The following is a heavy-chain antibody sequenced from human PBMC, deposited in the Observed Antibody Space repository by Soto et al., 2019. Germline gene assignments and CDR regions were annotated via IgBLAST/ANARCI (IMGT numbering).Heavy chain of an antibody. Sequence: GASVKVSCKASGYTFTGYYMHWVRQAPGQGLEWMGWINPNSGGTNYAQKFQGRVTMTRDTSISTAYMELSRLRSDDTAVYYCARGPYYDFWSGYSYYFDYWGQGTLVTVPS. J-gene: IGHJ4*02. CDR1: GYTFTGYY. CDR3: ARGPYYDFWSGYSYYFDY. D-gene: IGHD3-3*01. V-gene: IGHV1-2*02. CDR2: INPNSGGT.